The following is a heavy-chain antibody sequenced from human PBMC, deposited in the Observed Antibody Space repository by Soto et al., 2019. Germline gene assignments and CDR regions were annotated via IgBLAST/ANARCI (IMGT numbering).Heavy chain of an antibody. CDR1: GGSISTSNL. V-gene: IGHV4-4*02. CDR3: ARSHRSIAAGGIDY. Sequence: SETLSLTCAVSGGSISTSNLWTWVRQPPGKGLEWSGEIYHSGRTNYNPSLKSRVTISVDKSKNQFSLKLNSVTAADTAVYYWARSHRSIAAGGIDYWGHGFLVTGS. J-gene: IGHJ4*03. D-gene: IGHD6-13*01. CDR2: IYHSGRT.